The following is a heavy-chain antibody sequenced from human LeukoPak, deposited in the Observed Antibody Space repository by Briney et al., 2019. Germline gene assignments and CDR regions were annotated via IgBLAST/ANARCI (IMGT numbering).Heavy chain of an antibody. CDR1: GFTFRNYG. CDR3: AKDPGASVSGFYMHF. V-gene: IGHV3-30*02. CDR2: IWSDGNNR. D-gene: IGHD2-8*02. J-gene: IGHJ6*04. Sequence: GGSLRLSCATTGFTFRNYGMHWVRQATGKGLEWVSFIWSDGNNRFYADSVKGRFTISRDNSKKMLYLQMDTLRAEDTALYYCAKDPGASVSGFYMHFWAKGTTVIVSS.